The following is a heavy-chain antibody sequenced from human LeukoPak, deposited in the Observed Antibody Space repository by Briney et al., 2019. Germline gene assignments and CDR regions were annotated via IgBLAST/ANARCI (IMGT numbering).Heavy chain of an antibody. D-gene: IGHD4-17*01. CDR2: ISYDGSNK. CDR1: GFTFSSYG. V-gene: IGHV3-30*03. CDR3: ARDRHVTTVISYFDY. Sequence: GGSLRLSCAASGFTFSSYGMHWVRQAPGKGLEWVAVISYDGSNKYYADSVKGRFTISRDNSKNTLYLQMNSLRAEDTAVYYCARDRHVTTVISYFDYWGQGTLVTVSS. J-gene: IGHJ4*02.